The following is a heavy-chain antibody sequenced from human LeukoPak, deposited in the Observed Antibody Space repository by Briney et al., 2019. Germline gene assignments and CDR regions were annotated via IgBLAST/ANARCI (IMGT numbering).Heavy chain of an antibody. D-gene: IGHD6-19*01. J-gene: IGHJ5*02. CDR3: AQGGMSGWYGNRFDP. Sequence: PGGSLRLSCAGSGFSFRGYWIHWVRQAPGKGLVWVSRINGDGSSPTYADSVKGRFTISRDNAKKSLYLQMNSLRVEDTALYYCAQGGMSGWYGNRFDPWGQGTLVTVSS. CDR1: GFSFRGYW. V-gene: IGHV3-74*03. CDR2: INGDGSSP.